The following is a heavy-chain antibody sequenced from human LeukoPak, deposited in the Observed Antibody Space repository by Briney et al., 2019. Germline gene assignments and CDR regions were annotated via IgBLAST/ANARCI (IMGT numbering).Heavy chain of an antibody. CDR2: IIPSFGTV. CDR1: AVTFSTYA. CDR3: ARDVEGRLNLLPS. D-gene: IGHD1-26*01. V-gene: IGHV1-69*01. Sequence: ASVKVSCKASAVTFSTYAITWVRQAPGQGLEWMGGIIPSFGTVYYAQKFQGRVTITADESTSADYMELSSLRSEDTAVYYCARDVEGRLNLLPSWGQGTLVTASS. J-gene: IGHJ5*02.